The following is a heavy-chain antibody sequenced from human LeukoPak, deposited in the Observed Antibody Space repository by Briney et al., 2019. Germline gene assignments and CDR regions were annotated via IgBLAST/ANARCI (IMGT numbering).Heavy chain of an antibody. CDR2: INSNGGNT. Sequence: GGSLRLSCATSGLTFRTTWMHWVRQAPGKGLEWVSTINSNGGNTYYADSVKGRVTISRDNSKNTLYLQMNSLRVEDTAVYYCARRGDYFPFDYWGQGTLVTVSS. CDR3: ARRGDYFPFDY. CDR1: GLTFRTTW. V-gene: IGHV3-23*01. D-gene: IGHD3-16*01. J-gene: IGHJ4*02.